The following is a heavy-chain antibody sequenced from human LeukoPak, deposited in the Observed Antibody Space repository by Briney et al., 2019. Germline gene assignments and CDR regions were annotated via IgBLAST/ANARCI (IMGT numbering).Heavy chain of an antibody. CDR1: GGTFSSYA. CDR3: ARGMGYCSSTSCSYLYGMDV. Sequence: GASVKVSCKASGGTFSSYAISWVRQAPGQGLEWMGRIIPILGIANYAQKFQGRVTITADKSTSTAYMELSSLRSEDTAVYYCARGMGYCSSTSCSYLYGMDVWGQGTTVTVSS. CDR2: IIPILGIA. V-gene: IGHV1-69*04. D-gene: IGHD2-2*01. J-gene: IGHJ6*02.